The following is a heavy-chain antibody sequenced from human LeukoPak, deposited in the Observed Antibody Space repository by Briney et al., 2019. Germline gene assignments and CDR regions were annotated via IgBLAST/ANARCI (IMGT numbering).Heavy chain of an antibody. CDR2: IYDSGST. J-gene: IGHJ4*02. CDR1: GGSISSSNW. D-gene: IGHD6-19*01. Sequence: KPSGTLSLTCAVSGGSISSSNWWSWVRQPPGTGLEWIGEIYDSGSTNYNPSLKSRVTISVDKSKNQFSLKLSSVTAADTAVYYCARVRPYSSGWYEDLKPSYFDYWGQGTLVTVSS. V-gene: IGHV4-4*02. CDR3: ARVRPYSSGWYEDLKPSYFDY.